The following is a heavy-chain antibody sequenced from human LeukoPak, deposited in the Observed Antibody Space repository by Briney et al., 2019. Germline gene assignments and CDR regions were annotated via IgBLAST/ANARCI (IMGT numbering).Heavy chain of an antibody. CDR3: AKDLVMVRGVSHFDY. J-gene: IGHJ4*02. CDR2: IRYDGSNK. CDR1: GFTFSSYG. Sequence: GGSLRLSCAASGFTFSSYGMHWVRQAPGKGLEWVAFIRYDGSNKYYADSVKGRFTISRDNSKNTLYLQMNSLRAEDTAVYYCAKDLVMVRGVSHFDYWGQGTLVTVSS. V-gene: IGHV3-30*02. D-gene: IGHD3-10*01.